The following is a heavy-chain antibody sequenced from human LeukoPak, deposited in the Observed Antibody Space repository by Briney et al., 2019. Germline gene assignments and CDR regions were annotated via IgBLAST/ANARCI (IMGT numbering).Heavy chain of an antibody. CDR3: ARVRGNSCDY. V-gene: IGHV1-2*02. Sequence: ASVTVSCKTSGYSVSDYYMHWVRQAPGQGFEWMGWIRGDTGDTDSPQKFQGRVTMTRDTSTNTAYMELSRLRYDDTAMYFCARVRGNSCDYWGQGTLVTVSS. D-gene: IGHD3-10*01. CDR2: IRGDTGDT. J-gene: IGHJ4*02. CDR1: GYSVSDYY.